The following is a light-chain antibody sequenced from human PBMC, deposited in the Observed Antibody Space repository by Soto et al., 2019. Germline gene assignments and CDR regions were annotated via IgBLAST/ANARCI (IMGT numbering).Light chain of an antibody. CDR1: QSVSSY. J-gene: IGKJ3*01. Sequence: ILVTQSPATLSVSPAEIATVSFRASQSVSSYLAWYQQKPGQAPRLLIYDASNRATGIPARFSGSGSGTDFTLTISSLEPEDFAVYYCQQRSNWPPAFGPGTKVDI. V-gene: IGKV3-11*01. CDR3: QQRSNWPPA. CDR2: DAS.